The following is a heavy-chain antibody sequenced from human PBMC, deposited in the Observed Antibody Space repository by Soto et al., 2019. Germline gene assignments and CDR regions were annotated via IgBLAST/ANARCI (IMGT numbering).Heavy chain of an antibody. V-gene: IGHV3-7*03. CDR2: IKQDGSEK. CDR1: GCNFSGHG. D-gene: IGHD1-20*01. Sequence: GGPLRLSCGASGCNFSGHGRSWVRQAAGKGLEWVANIKQDGSEKYYVDSVKGRFTISRDNAKNSLYLQMNCLRAEDTAVYYCARDEVVTGTPFGFDPWGQGTLVTVSS. CDR3: ARDEVVTGTPFGFDP. J-gene: IGHJ5*02.